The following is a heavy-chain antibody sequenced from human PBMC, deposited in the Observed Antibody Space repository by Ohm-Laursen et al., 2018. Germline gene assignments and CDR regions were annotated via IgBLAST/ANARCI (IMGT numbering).Heavy chain of an antibody. Sequence: ASETPSYQPSGHTITTYDTTWARQAAGQGPEWMGWMNPNSGNTGYAQKFRDRVTMTSDTSISTAYMELYGLTSEDTAAYYCARAVRNQLVSDYWGQGTLVTVSS. V-gene: IGHV1-8*01. CDR1: GHTITTYD. CDR2: MNPNSGNT. D-gene: IGHD1-1*01. CDR3: ARAVRNQLVSDY. J-gene: IGHJ4*02.